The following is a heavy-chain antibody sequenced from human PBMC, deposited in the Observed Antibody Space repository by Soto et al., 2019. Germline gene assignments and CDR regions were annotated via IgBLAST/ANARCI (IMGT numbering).Heavy chain of an antibody. CDR2: IYYSGSS. V-gene: IGHV4-31*03. J-gene: IGHJ4*02. D-gene: IGHD3-16*02. CDR3: ARGVYVWGSYRSAYFDY. Sequence: SETLSLTCTVSGGSISSGGYYWSWIRQHPGKGLEWIGYIYYSGSSYYNPSLKSRVTISVDRSKNQFSLKLSSVTAADTAVYYCARGVYVWGSYRSAYFDYWGQGTLVTVSS. CDR1: GGSISSGGYY.